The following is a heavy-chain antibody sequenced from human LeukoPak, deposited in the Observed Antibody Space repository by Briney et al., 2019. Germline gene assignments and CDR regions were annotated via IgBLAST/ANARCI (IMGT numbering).Heavy chain of an antibody. J-gene: IGHJ4*02. CDR3: ARVDWVRGVISDY. Sequence: ASVKVSCKASGYTFTGYYMHWVRQAPGQGLEWMGRINPNSGGTNYAQKFQGRVTMTRDTSISTAYMELSRLRSDDTAVYYCARVDWVRGVISDYWGQGTLVTVPS. D-gene: IGHD3-10*01. CDR1: GYTFTGYY. CDR2: INPNSGGT. V-gene: IGHV1-2*06.